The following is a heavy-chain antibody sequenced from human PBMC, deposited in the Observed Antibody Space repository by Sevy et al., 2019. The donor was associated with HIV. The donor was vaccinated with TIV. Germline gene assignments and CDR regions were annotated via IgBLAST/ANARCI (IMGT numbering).Heavy chain of an antibody. CDR1: GGSISSSSYY. Sequence: SETLSLTCTVSGGSISSSSYYWGWIRQPPGKGLEWIGSIYYSGSTYYNPSLKSRVTISVDTSKNQFSLKLSSVTAAETAVYYCARLWGMIVVVTVPNDAFDIWGQGTMVTVSS. V-gene: IGHV4-39*01. CDR3: ARLWGMIVVVTVPNDAFDI. J-gene: IGHJ3*02. D-gene: IGHD3-22*01. CDR2: IYYSGST.